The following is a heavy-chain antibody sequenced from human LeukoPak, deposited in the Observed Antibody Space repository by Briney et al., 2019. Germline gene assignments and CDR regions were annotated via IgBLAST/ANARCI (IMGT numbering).Heavy chain of an antibody. Sequence: SETLSLTCTVSGGSISSGGYYWSWIRQHPGKGLEWIGYIYYSGSTYYNPSLKSRVTISVDTSKNQFSLKLSSVTAADTAVYYCARDRLQHFDYWGQGTLVTVS. V-gene: IGHV4-31*03. CDR3: ARDRLQHFDY. CDR1: GGSISSGGYY. J-gene: IGHJ4*02. CDR2: IYYSGST. D-gene: IGHD1-1*01.